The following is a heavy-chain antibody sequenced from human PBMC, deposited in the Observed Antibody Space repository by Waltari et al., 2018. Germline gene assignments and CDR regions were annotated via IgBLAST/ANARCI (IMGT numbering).Heavy chain of an antibody. CDR2: VIPIFGTP. J-gene: IGHJ4*02. V-gene: IGHV1-69*13. Sequence: QVQLVQSGAEVKKPGSSVKVSCKTSGGTLSRYSISWVRQAPGQGLDWMGGVIPIFGTPNYAQKFEGRVTITADESTNTAYMELSSLTPADTAVYYCAMGGEMATTYYFDYWGQGTLVTVSS. D-gene: IGHD5-12*01. CDR3: AMGGEMATTYYFDY. CDR1: GGTLSRYS.